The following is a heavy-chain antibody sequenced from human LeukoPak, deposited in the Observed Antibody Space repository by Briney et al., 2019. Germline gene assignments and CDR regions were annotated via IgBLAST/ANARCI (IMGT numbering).Heavy chain of an antibody. CDR2: ISAYNGNT. Sequence: ASVKVSCKASGYTFTSYGISWVRQAPGQGLEWMGWISAYNGNTIYAQKPQGRVTMTTDTSTSTAYMELRSLRSDDTAVYYCARQKKQTTAIDYWGQGTLVTVSS. D-gene: IGHD4-17*01. CDR3: ARQKKQTTAIDY. J-gene: IGHJ4*02. V-gene: IGHV1-18*01. CDR1: GYTFTSYG.